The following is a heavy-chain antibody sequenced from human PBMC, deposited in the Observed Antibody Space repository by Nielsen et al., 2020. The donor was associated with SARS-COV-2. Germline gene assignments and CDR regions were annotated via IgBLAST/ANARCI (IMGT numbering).Heavy chain of an antibody. CDR2: ISGNGDTT. J-gene: IGHJ4*02. V-gene: IGHV3-23*01. CDR1: KFTFNSYA. Sequence: GGSLRLSCAASKFTFNSYAMSWVRQAPGKGLEWVSAISGNGDTTYYADSVKGRFIISRDNSKNTLNLEMNSLRADDTAVYYCANGPGSWDYWGQGTLVTVSS. D-gene: IGHD1-26*01. CDR3: ANGPGSWDY.